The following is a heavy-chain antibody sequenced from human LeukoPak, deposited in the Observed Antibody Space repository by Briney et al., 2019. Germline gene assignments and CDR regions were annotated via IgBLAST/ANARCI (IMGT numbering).Heavy chain of an antibody. CDR1: GFTFSDYV. J-gene: IGHJ4*02. Sequence: GGSLRLSCAASGFTFSDYVMHWVRQAPGKGLEGVAVISHKGNDIQCADSMKGRFSISRDNSRNTLFLQMDSLRPEDTAVYYCARFQHSYMITFGGSLYFDYWGQGTLVTVSS. CDR3: ARFQHSYMITFGGSLYFDY. D-gene: IGHD3-16*01. V-gene: IGHV3-30*03. CDR2: ISHKGNDI.